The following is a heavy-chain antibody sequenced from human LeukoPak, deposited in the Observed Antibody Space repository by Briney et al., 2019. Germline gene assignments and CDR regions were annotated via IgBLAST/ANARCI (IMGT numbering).Heavy chain of an antibody. J-gene: IGHJ3*02. CDR3: ARGGFMHALDI. V-gene: IGHV3-74*01. D-gene: IGHD3-16*01. Sequence: PGGSLRLSCAASGFTLSAYWMYWVRQAPGKGPVWDAFINNDGSDTNYADSVKGRFTISRDNAENTLYLQVNSLRVEDTAVYYCARGGFMHALDIWGQGIKVTVSS. CDR1: GFTLSAYW. CDR2: INNDGSDT.